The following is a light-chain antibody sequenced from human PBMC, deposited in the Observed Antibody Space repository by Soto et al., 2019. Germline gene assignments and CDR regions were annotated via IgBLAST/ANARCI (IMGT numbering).Light chain of an antibody. CDR1: TSNIGTNS. Sequence: QSVLTQPPSASGTLGQRVTISCSGSTSNIGTNSVNWYQHLPATAPNLLIYDNNQRPSEVPDRFSGSRSGTSASLAISGLQFEDEAEYFCATWDDNLNMWVFGAGTKLTVL. V-gene: IGLV1-44*01. CDR2: DNN. CDR3: ATWDDNLNMWV. J-gene: IGLJ3*02.